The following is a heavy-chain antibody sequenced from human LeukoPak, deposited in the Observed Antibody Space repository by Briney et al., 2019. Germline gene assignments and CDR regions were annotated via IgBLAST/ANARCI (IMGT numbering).Heavy chain of an antibody. V-gene: IGHV4-59*01. D-gene: IGHD1-7*01. J-gene: IGHJ4*02. CDR3: ARGVTGTRPGAFDY. Sequence: SETLSLTCTVSGGSISSYYWSWIRQPPGKGLEWIGYIYHSGSTNYNPSLKSRVTISVDTSKNQFSLKLSSVTAADTAVYYCARGVTGTRPGAFDYWGQGTLVTVSS. CDR1: GGSISSYY. CDR2: IYHSGST.